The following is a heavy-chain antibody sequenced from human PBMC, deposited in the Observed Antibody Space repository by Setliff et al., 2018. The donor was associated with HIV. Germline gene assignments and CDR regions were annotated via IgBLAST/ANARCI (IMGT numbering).Heavy chain of an antibody. V-gene: IGHV4-59*11. CDR3: ARASPDRVATFFDF. Sequence: PSETLSLTCSVSGGSISGHYWGWIRQPPGKGLEWIGSISYTEGSFDNASFESRVTMSVDSSKNHFSLKMTSVTAADTAVYFCARASPDRVATFFDFWGQGTLVTVSS. J-gene: IGHJ4*02. CDR1: GGSISGHY. CDR2: ISYTEGS. D-gene: IGHD5-12*01.